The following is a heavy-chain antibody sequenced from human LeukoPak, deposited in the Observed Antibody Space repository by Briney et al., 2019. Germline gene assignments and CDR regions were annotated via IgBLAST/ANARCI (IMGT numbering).Heavy chain of an antibody. V-gene: IGHV4-4*07. CDR1: GGSISSYY. J-gene: IGHJ6*03. CDR2: IYTSGST. Sequence: SETLSLTCTVSGGSISSYYWSWIRQPAGKGLEWIGRIYTSGSTNYNPSLKSRVTMSVDTSKNQFSLKLSSVTAAGTAVYYCARELRGYSGYDYYYYYYMDVWGKGTTVTISS. D-gene: IGHD5-12*01. CDR3: ARELRGYSGYDYYYYYYMDV.